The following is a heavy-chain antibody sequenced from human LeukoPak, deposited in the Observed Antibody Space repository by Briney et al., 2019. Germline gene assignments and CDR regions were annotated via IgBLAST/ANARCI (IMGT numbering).Heavy chain of an antibody. D-gene: IGHD3-10*01. Sequence: GGSLRLSCAASGFTFSSYWMSWVRQGPGKGLECVANIKQDGSEKYYVDSVKGRFTISRDNATNSLYLQMNSLRAEDTAVYYCARRLRGLITYYFDYWGQGTLVTVSS. CDR3: ARRLRGLITYYFDY. J-gene: IGHJ4*02. V-gene: IGHV3-7*04. CDR1: GFTFSSYW. CDR2: IKQDGSEK.